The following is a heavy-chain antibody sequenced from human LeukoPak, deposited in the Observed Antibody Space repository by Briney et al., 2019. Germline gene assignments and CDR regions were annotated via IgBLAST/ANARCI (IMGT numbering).Heavy chain of an antibody. Sequence: GRSLRLSCAASGFTFDDYAMRWVRQAPGKGLEWVSGISWNSGSIGYADSVKGRFTISRDNAKNSLYLQMNSLRAEDMALYYCAKGRKATVTSDFDYWGQGTLVTVSS. CDR1: GFTFDDYA. D-gene: IGHD4-17*01. V-gene: IGHV3-9*03. J-gene: IGHJ4*02. CDR2: ISWNSGSI. CDR3: AKGRKATVTSDFDY.